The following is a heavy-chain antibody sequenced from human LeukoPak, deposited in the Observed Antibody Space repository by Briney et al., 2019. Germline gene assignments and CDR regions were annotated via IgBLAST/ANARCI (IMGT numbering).Heavy chain of an antibody. J-gene: IGHJ4*02. Sequence: GGPLRLSCAASGFTFSSYAMSWVRQAPGKGLEWVSAISGSGGSTYYTDSVKGRFTISRDNSKNTLYLQMNSLRAEDTAVYYCAKVRGQWLASFDYWGQGTLVTVSS. D-gene: IGHD6-19*01. V-gene: IGHV3-23*01. CDR1: GFTFSSYA. CDR2: ISGSGGST. CDR3: AKVRGQWLASFDY.